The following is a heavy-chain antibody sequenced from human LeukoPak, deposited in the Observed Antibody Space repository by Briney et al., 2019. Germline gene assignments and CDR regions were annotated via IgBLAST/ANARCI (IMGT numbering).Heavy chain of an antibody. Sequence: AGGSLRLSCAASGFTFSSYSMNWVRQAPGKGLEWVSYISTSSSTIYYADSVKGRFTISRDNAKNSLYLQMNSLRDEDTAVYYCARDYRSSSGWTVDSWGQGTLVTVSS. J-gene: IGHJ4*02. CDR3: ARDYRSSSGWTVDS. CDR2: ISTSSSTI. CDR1: GFTFSSYS. V-gene: IGHV3-48*02. D-gene: IGHD6-19*01.